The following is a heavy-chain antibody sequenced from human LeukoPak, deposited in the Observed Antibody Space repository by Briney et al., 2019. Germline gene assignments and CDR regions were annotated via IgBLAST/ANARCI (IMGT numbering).Heavy chain of an antibody. Sequence: PSETLSLTCTVSGGSISSYYWSWIRQPPGKGLEWIGYIYYSGSTNYNPSLKSRVTISVDTSKTQFSLKLSSVTAADTAVYYCARGLHGGNSDAFDIWGQGTMVTVSS. CDR1: GGSISSYY. V-gene: IGHV4-59*01. CDR3: ARGLHGGNSDAFDI. D-gene: IGHD4-23*01. CDR2: IYYSGST. J-gene: IGHJ3*02.